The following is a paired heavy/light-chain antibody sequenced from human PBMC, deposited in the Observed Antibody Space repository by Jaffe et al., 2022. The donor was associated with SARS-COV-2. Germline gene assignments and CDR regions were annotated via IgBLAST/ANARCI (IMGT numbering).Light chain of an antibody. CDR1: KLGNNY. CDR2: RDN. Sequence: SYELTQPPSVSVSPGQTARITCSGNKLGNNYACWYQQRPGQSPVLVVYRDNMRPSGIPERFSGSNVGGTATLTISETQAVDEADYYCQAWDSSTGVMFGGGTKLTVL. CDR3: QAWDSSTGVM. J-gene: IGLJ3*02. V-gene: IGLV3-1*01.
Heavy chain of an antibody. CDR2: IDWEGDK. CDR1: GFSLSTRGMC. Sequence: QVTLRESGPALVKPTQTLTLTCTFSGFSLSTRGMCVSWIRQPPGKAPEWLALIDWEGDKFYSTSLKTRLTISKDTSKNQVVLTMTNMDPVDTATYYCARQYHDTSNYYYGWFDPWGQGTLVTVSS. CDR3: ARQYHDTSNYYYGWFDP. V-gene: IGHV2-70*01. D-gene: IGHD3-22*01. J-gene: IGHJ5*02.